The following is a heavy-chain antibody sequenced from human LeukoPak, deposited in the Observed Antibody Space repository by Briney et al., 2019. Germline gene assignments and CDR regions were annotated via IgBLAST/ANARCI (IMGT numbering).Heavy chain of an antibody. V-gene: IGHV5-51*01. J-gene: IGHJ4*02. CDR3: ARGGRVGNKTNSFFDF. CDR1: GYIFDNYW. CDR2: IYPGDSDT. D-gene: IGHD1-26*01. Sequence: GESLKISCKGSGYIFDNYWIGWVRQIPGKGLEWMGLIYPGDSDTIYSPFFQGQVIISADKSFSTTYLQWSSLKASDSAMYRCARGGRVGNKTNSFFDFWGQGTLVTVSS.